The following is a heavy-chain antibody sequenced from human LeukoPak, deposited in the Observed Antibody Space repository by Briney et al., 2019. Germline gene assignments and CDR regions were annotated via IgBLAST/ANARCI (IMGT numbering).Heavy chain of an antibody. V-gene: IGHV3-48*01. J-gene: IGHJ6*02. CDR2: IISSSTTI. D-gene: IGHD5-12*01. Sequence: IISSSTTIYYADSLKARFTIARENSKNTLYLQMNSLRAEDTAVYYCARMATGTYYYYGMDVWGQGTTVTVSS. CDR3: ARMATGTYYYYGMDV.